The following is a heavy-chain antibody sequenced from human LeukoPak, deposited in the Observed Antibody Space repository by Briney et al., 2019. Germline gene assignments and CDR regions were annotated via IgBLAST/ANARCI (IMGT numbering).Heavy chain of an antibody. CDR3: ARDSEVMVRGAY. V-gene: IGHV1-8*01. CDR2: MNPNSGNT. Sequence: ASVKVSCKASGYTFTSYDINWVRQATGQGLEWMGWMNPNSGNTGYAQKFQGRVTMTRNTSISTAYMELSSLRSEDTAVYYCARDSEVMVRGAYWGQGTLVTVSS. J-gene: IGHJ4*02. CDR1: GYTFTSYD. D-gene: IGHD3-10*01.